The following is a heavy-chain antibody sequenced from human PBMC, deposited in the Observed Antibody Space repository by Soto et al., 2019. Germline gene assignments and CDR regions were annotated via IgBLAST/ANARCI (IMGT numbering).Heavy chain of an antibody. J-gene: IGHJ4*02. CDR2: IYYSGST. D-gene: IGHD5-12*01. V-gene: IGHV4-59*01. Sequence: SETLSLGCAVSGGSISSYYGIWIRQPPGKGLEWIGYIYYSGSTNYNPSLKSRVTISVDTSKNQFSLKLSSVTAADTAVYYCARDHIGSFDYWGQGTLVTVSS. CDR3: ARDHIGSFDY. CDR1: GGSISSYY.